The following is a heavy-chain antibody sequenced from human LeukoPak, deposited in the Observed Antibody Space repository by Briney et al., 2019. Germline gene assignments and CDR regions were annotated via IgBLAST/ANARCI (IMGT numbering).Heavy chain of an antibody. Sequence: ASVKVSCKASGYTFTSYGISWVRQAPGQGLEWMGWISAYNGNTNYAQKLQGRVTMTTETSTSTAYMELRSLRSDDTAVYYCARDQAMTYYYDSSGYWGQGTLVTVSS. D-gene: IGHD3-22*01. CDR3: ARDQAMTYYYDSSGY. CDR1: GYTFTSYG. J-gene: IGHJ4*02. CDR2: ISAYNGNT. V-gene: IGHV1-18*01.